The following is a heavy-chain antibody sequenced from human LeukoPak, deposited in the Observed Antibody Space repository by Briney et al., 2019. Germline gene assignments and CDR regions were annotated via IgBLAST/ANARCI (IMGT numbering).Heavy chain of an antibody. V-gene: IGHV3-9*01. J-gene: IGHJ5*02. CDR2: ISWNSGSI. D-gene: IGHD6-19*01. Sequence: GGSLRLSCAASGFTFDDYAMHWVRQAPGEGLEWVSGISWNSGSIDYADSVKGRFTISRDNAKNSLYLQMNSLRAEDTALYYCAKAPYSSGRYNWFDPWGQGTLVTVSS. CDR3: AKAPYSSGRYNWFDP. CDR1: GFTFDDYA.